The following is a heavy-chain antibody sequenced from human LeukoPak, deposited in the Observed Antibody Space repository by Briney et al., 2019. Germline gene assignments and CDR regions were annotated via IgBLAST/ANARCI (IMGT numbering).Heavy chain of an antibody. D-gene: IGHD5-12*01. Sequence: GRSLRLSCVASGFTYISYGMHWVRQAPGKGLEWVAVISYDRSNKYYADSVKGRFTISRDNSKNTLYLEMNSLRAEDTAVYYCAKERWLRFFDYWGQGTLVTVSS. V-gene: IGHV3-30*18. CDR2: ISYDRSNK. CDR3: AKERWLRFFDY. CDR1: GFTYISYG. J-gene: IGHJ4*02.